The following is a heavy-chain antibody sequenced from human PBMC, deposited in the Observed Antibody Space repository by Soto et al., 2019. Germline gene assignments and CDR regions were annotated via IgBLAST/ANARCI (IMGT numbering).Heavy chain of an antibody. J-gene: IGHJ4*02. V-gene: IGHV4-30-4*01. D-gene: IGHD5-12*01. CDR1: GGSISSGDSY. CDR2: IYYSGST. CDR3: ARNPNNGYDFDS. Sequence: PSETLSLTCTVSGGSISSGDSYWSWIRQPPGKGLEWIGYIYYSGSTYYNPSLRSRVTLSVDTSKKQFSLKLSSVTAADTAVYYCARNPNNGYDFDSWGQGTLVTVPQ.